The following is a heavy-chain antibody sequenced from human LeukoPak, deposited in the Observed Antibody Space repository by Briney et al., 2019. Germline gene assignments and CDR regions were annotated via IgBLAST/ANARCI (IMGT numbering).Heavy chain of an antibody. D-gene: IGHD5/OR15-5a*01. J-gene: IGHJ3*02. CDR3: AKDYVNRYGVYDPFDM. V-gene: IGHV3-23*01. Sequence: GGSLRLSCEASGFDFSIHAMSWVRQAPGKGLEWVSTIGSADKTYYADSVKGRFTISRDDSKNTLYLQMSSLRVEDTALYFCAKDYVNRYGVYDPFDMWGQGTRVTVSS. CDR1: GFDFSIHA. CDR2: IGSADKT.